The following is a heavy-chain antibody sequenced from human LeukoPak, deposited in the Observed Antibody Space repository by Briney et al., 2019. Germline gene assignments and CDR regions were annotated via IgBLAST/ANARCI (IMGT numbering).Heavy chain of an antibody. Sequence: PGGSLRLSCAASRFPFSSYSMNWVRQAPGKGLEWVSYISASGSNIYYLDSVKGRFTVSRDNAMNSLFLQMDRPRAEDTAVYYCVRVKGTYFDFWGQGTLVTVSS. CDR3: VRVKGTYFDF. CDR2: ISASGSNI. J-gene: IGHJ4*02. D-gene: IGHD1-1*01. V-gene: IGHV3-48*01. CDR1: RFPFSSYS.